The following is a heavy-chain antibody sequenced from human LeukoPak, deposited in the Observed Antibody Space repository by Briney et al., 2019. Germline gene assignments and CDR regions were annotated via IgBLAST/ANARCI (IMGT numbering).Heavy chain of an antibody. V-gene: IGHV1-18*01. CDR1: GYTFTSYG. Sequence: GASVNVSCKASGYTFTSYGIGWVRQAPGQGLEWMGWISAYNGNTNYAQKLQGTVTMTTDTSTSTAYMELRSLRSDDTAVYYCARRIRNYYYYGMDVWGQGTTVTVSS. D-gene: IGHD2-15*01. CDR2: ISAYNGNT. CDR3: ARRIRNYYYYGMDV. J-gene: IGHJ6*02.